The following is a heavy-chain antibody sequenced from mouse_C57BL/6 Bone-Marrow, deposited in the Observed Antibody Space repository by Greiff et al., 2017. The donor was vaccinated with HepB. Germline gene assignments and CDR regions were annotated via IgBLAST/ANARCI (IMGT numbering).Heavy chain of an antibody. Sequence: EVQLQQSGPELVKPGASVKISCKASGYTFTDYYMNWVKQSHGKSLEWIGDINPNNGGTSYNQKFKGKATLTVDKSSSTAYMELRSLTSEDSAVYYCARGGDYDDYAMDYWGQGTSVTVSS. D-gene: IGHD2-4*01. CDR1: GYTFTDYY. CDR2: INPNNGGT. V-gene: IGHV1-26*01. J-gene: IGHJ4*01. CDR3: ARGGDYDDYAMDY.